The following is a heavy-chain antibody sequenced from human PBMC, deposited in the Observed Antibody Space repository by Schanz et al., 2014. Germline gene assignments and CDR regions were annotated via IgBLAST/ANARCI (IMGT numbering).Heavy chain of an antibody. V-gene: IGHV3-21*05. J-gene: IGHJ6*02. CDR2: ISSGSSYA. CDR3: ARLPVGYGSGIWDV. CDR1: GFTFSSYG. D-gene: IGHD3-10*01. Sequence: VQLVESGGGVVQFGRSLRLSCVASGFTFSSYGMHWVRQAPGKGLEWVSDISSGSSYANYADSVKGRFTISRDNAKNSLFLQMNSLRVEDTAVYYCARLPVGYGSGIWDVWGQGTSVTVSS.